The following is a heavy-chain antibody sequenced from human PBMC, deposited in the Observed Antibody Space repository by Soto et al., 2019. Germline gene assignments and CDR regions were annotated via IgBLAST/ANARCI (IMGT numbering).Heavy chain of an antibody. V-gene: IGHV4-31*03. J-gene: IGHJ5*02. CDR2: IYYSGST. D-gene: IGHD6-6*01. CDR3: ASHSYSSSGGWFAP. Sequence: SETLSLTCTVSGGSISSGGYYWSWIRQHPGKGLEWIGYIYYSGSTYYNPSLKSRVTISVDTSKNQFSLKLSSVTAADTAVYYCASHSYSSSGGWFAPWGQGTLVPVSS. CDR1: GGSISSGGYY.